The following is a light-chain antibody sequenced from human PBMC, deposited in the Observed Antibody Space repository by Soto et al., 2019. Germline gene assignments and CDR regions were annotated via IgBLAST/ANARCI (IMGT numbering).Light chain of an antibody. CDR3: SSYAGRSNYV. CDR1: SSDVGSYNL. CDR2: DDI. V-gene: IGLV2-23*01. Sequence: QSVLTQPASVSGSPGQSITISCTGTSSDVGSYNLVSWYQQPPGKAPKLILYDDIKRTSGVSHRFSGSKSGNTASLTISGLQAGDEADYYCSSYAGRSNYVFGTGTKLTVL. J-gene: IGLJ1*01.